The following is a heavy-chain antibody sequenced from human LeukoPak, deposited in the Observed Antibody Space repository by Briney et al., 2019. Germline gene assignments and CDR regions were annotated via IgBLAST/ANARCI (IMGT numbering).Heavy chain of an antibody. Sequence: ASVEVSCKASGYTFTNFDINWVRQAPGQGLEWMGWMNPVSGNAGSAQRFQGRITLTRDTSINTAYMELSSLRSDDTAFYYCARAPMGAAALYWGQGTLVTVSS. V-gene: IGHV1-8*01. CDR3: ARAPMGAAALY. CDR2: MNPVSGNA. CDR1: GYTFTNFD. D-gene: IGHD6-13*01. J-gene: IGHJ4*02.